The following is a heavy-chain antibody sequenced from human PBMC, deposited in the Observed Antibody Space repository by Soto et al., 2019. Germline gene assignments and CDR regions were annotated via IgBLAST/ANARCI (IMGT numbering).Heavy chain of an antibody. V-gene: IGHV3-7*03. Sequence: PGGSLRLSCAASGFTFSSYGMSWFRQAPGKGLEWVANIKQDGSEKYYVDSVKGRFTTSRDNAKNSLYLQMNSLRAEDTAMYYCARLLARGSGWDFDYWGQGTLVTVSS. J-gene: IGHJ4*02. CDR2: IKQDGSEK. CDR3: ARLLARGSGWDFDY. CDR1: GFTFSSYG. D-gene: IGHD6-19*01.